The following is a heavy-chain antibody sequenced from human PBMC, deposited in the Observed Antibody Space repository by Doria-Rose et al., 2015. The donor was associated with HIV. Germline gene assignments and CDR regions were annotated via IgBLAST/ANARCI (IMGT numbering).Heavy chain of an antibody. V-gene: IGHV4-34*01. J-gene: IGHJ3*02. CDR1: GGAFSTYH. D-gene: IGHD3-16*01. Sequence: KPSKTLSLTCAVYGGAFSTYHWSWIRQPPGKGLEWIGEINHSGSTNYNPSLKSRVTISVDTSKNQFSLRLTSVTAADTAVYYCARGSLTEEIWAFDIWGQGTMVTVSS. CDR2: INHSGST. CDR3: ARGSLTEEIWAFDI.